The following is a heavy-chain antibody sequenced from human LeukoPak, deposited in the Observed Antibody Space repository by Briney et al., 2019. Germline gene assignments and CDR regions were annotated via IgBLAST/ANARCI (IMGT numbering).Heavy chain of an antibody. CDR3: ANLVVAAGFDY. CDR2: ISSSSSYI. CDR1: GFTFSSYS. D-gene: IGHD2-15*01. J-gene: IGHJ4*02. Sequence: GGSLRLSCAASGFTFSSYSMNWVRQAPGKGLEWVSSISSSSSYIYYADSVKGRFTISRDNAKNSLYLQMNSLRAEGTAVYYCANLVVAAGFDYWGQGTLVTVSS. V-gene: IGHV3-21*01.